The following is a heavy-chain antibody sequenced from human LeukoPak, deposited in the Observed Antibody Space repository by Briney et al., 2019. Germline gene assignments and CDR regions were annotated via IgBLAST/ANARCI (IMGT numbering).Heavy chain of an antibody. Sequence: ASVKVSCKVSGYTLTELSMHWVRQAPGKGLEWMGGFDPEDGETISAQKFQGRVTVTEDTSTDTACMELSSLRSEDTAVYYCALQGETMVRGVMDWFDPWGQGTLVTVSS. CDR2: FDPEDGET. J-gene: IGHJ5*02. V-gene: IGHV1-24*01. CDR3: ALQGETMVRGVMDWFDP. D-gene: IGHD3-10*01. CDR1: GYTLTELS.